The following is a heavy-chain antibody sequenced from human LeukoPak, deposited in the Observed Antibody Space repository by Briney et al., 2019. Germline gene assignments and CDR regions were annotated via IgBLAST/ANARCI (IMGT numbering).Heavy chain of an antibody. CDR2: ISAYNGNT. Sequence: ASVKVSCKASGYTFTSYGISWVRQAPGQGLEWMGWISAYNGNTNYAQKLQGRVTMTTDTSTTTAYLELSNLRSDDTAVYYCAGLGYSGYGPRSRFDNWGQGTLITVST. D-gene: IGHD5-12*01. V-gene: IGHV1-18*01. J-gene: IGHJ4*02. CDR3: AGLGYSGYGPRSRFDN. CDR1: GYTFTSYG.